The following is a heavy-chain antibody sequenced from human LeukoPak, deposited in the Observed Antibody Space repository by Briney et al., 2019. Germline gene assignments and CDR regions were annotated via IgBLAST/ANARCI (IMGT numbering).Heavy chain of an antibody. CDR3: ARDGYGSGFGDYFDY. CDR2: ISNDGSNK. D-gene: IGHD3-10*01. Sequence: GGSLRLSCAASGFTFSTYGMHWVRQAPGKGLEWVAVISNDGSNKYYADSVKGRFTISRDSAKNSLYLQMNSLRAEDTAVYYCARDGYGSGFGDYFDYWGQGTLVTVSS. J-gene: IGHJ4*02. CDR1: GFTFSTYG. V-gene: IGHV3-30*03.